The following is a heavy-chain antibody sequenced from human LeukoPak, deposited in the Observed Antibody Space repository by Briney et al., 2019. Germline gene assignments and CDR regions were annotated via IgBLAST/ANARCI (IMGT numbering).Heavy chain of an antibody. CDR2: IYYSGST. D-gene: IGHD4-11*01. V-gene: IGHV4-39*02. J-gene: IGHJ5*02. CDR1: GGSISSSSYY. Sequence: SETLSLTCTVSGGSISSSSYYWGCIRQPPGKGLEWIGSIYYSGSTYYHPSLKSRVTISVDTSKNQFSLKLSSVTAADPAVYFCAREWLASDYSNEHNLNWFDPWGQGTLVTVSS. CDR3: AREWLASDYSNEHNLNWFDP.